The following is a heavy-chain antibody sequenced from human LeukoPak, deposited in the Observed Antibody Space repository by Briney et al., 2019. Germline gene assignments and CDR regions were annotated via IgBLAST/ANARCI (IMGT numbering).Heavy chain of an antibody. V-gene: IGHV1-2*02. D-gene: IGHD3-22*01. CDR2: INPDSGGT. J-gene: IGHJ4*02. CDR1: GYTFTGYY. CDR3: ARDFGYYDSSAYYYYFDY. Sequence: GASVKVSCKASGYTFTGYYLHWVRQAPGQGLEWMGWINPDSGGTNYAQKFQGRVTITRDTSISTAYMELSSLRSDDTAVYYCARDFGYYDSSAYYYYFDYWGQGTLVTVSS.